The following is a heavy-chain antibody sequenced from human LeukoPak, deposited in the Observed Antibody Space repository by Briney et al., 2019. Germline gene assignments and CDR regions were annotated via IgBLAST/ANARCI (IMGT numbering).Heavy chain of an antibody. D-gene: IGHD6-13*01. CDR1: GYTFTSYG. Sequence: ASVKVSCKASGYTFTSYGISWVRQAPGQGLEWMGWIGAYNGNTNYAQKLQGRVTMTTDTSTSTAYMELRSLRSDDTAVYYCARSAGQRNSSSWYYPMVWGQGTLVTVSS. J-gene: IGHJ4*02. CDR3: ARSAGQRNSSSWYYPMV. CDR2: IGAYNGNT. V-gene: IGHV1-18*01.